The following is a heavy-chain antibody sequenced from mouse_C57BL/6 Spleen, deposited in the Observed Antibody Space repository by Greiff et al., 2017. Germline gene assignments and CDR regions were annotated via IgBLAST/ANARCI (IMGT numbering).Heavy chain of an antibody. CDR1: GYTFTSYW. CDR3: ARMDYGSSGYYYAMDY. CDR2: IDPSDSYT. D-gene: IGHD1-1*01. J-gene: IGHJ4*01. Sequence: VQLQQPGAELVKPGASVKLSCKASGYTFTSYWMQWVKQRPGQGLEWIGEIDPSDSYTNYNQKFKGKATLTVDTSSSTAYMQLGSLTSEDSAVYYCARMDYGSSGYYYAMDYWGQGTSVTVSS. V-gene: IGHV1-50*01.